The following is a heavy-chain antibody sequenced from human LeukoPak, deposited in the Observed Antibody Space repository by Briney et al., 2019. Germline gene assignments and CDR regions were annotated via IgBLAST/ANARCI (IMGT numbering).Heavy chain of an antibody. D-gene: IGHD3-10*01. Sequence: PGGSLRLSCAASGFTFSSYGMNWVRQAPGKGLEWVAYISSSGSSIYYADSVKGRFTISRDNSKNMLYLQMGSLRAEDMAVYYCARKFYYASGDPYYMDVWGKGTTVIISS. V-gene: IGHV3-48*03. CDR3: ARKFYYASGDPYYMDV. CDR1: GFTFSSYG. CDR2: ISSSGSSI. J-gene: IGHJ6*03.